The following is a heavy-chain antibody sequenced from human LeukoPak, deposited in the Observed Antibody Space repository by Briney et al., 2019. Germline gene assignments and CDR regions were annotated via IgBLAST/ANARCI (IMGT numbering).Heavy chain of an antibody. CDR1: GGSISSSIYY. CDR2: IYYSGST. D-gene: IGHD3-22*01. CDR3: ASWYYYDSSGYYWEYFQH. J-gene: IGHJ1*01. V-gene: IGHV4-39*01. Sequence: PSETLSLTCTVSGGSISSSIYYWGWIRQPPGKGLEWIGSIYYSGSTYYNPSLKSRVTISVDTSKNQFSLKLSSVTAADTAVYYCASWYYYDSSGYYWEYFQHWGRGTLVTVSS.